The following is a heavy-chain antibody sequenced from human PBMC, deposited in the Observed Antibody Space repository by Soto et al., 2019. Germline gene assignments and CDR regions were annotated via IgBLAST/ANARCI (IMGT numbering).Heavy chain of an antibody. J-gene: IGHJ4*02. D-gene: IGHD2-15*01. CDR2: ISSGSNSI. CDR1: GFTFTTYS. Sequence: EVQLVESGGGLVKPGGSLRLSCAASGFTFTTYSMNWVRQAPGKGLEWVSFISSGSNSINYADSVRGRFTISRDNAKNSLYLQMNSLRAEDTAVYYCARGFYCSGGYCYSAYWGQGTLVTVSS. V-gene: IGHV3-21*01. CDR3: ARGFYCSGGYCYSAY.